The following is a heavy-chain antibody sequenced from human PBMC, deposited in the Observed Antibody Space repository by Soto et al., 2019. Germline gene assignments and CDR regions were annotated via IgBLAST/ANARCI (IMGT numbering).Heavy chain of an antibody. J-gene: IGHJ6*02. CDR2: INPSGGST. CDR1: GYTFTSYY. Sequence: ASVNVSCKASGYTFTSYYMHWVRQAPGQGLEWMGIINPSGGSTSYAQKFQGRVTMTRDTSTSTVYVELSSLRSEDTAVYYCARGAPTVSWDYYYGMDVWGQGTTVTVSS. D-gene: IGHD3-16*01. CDR3: ARGAPTVSWDYYYGMDV. V-gene: IGHV1-46*01.